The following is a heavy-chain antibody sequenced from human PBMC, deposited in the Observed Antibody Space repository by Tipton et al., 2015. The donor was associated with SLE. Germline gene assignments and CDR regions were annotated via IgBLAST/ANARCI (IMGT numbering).Heavy chain of an antibody. CDR3: ARGLIAAAAKNY. D-gene: IGHD6-13*01. V-gene: IGHV3-21*01. J-gene: IGHJ4*02. CDR2: ISSSSSYI. CDR1: GFIVSGYY. Sequence: SLRLSCAASGFIVSGYYMSWVRQAPGKGLEWVSSISSSSSYIYYADSVKGRFTISRDNAKNSLYLQMNSLRAEDTAVYYCARGLIAAAAKNYWGQGTLVTVSS.